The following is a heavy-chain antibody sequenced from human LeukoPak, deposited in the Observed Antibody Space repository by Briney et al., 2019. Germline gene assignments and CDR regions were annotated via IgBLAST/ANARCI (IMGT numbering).Heavy chain of an antibody. J-gene: IGHJ5*02. CDR2: IIPLLDMT. Sequence: GSSVKVSCKASGGSFSSYGFSWVRQAPGQGLEWLGRIIPLLDMTNFALKFQGRVTITADKSTTTTYMELSSLRFEDTALYYCAGYNWNDGDWFDPWGQGTLVTVSS. CDR3: AGYNWNDGDWFDP. D-gene: IGHD1-20*01. V-gene: IGHV1-69*04. CDR1: GGSFSSYG.